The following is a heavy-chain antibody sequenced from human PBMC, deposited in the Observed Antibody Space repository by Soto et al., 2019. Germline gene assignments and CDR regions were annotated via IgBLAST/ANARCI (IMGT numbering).Heavy chain of an antibody. CDR2: ISINGRNI. D-gene: IGHD2-15*01. Sequence: VQLVESGGGSVKPGGSLRLSCVASGFIFSDYYMSWIRQTPGKGLEWDSYISINGRNIYYADSVKGRFTISRDNTKNSLYLQMNSLRAEDTALYYCARLPPPSCSGGSCSPYWGQGTLVTVSS. J-gene: IGHJ4*02. CDR1: GFIFSDYY. V-gene: IGHV3-11*01. CDR3: ARLPPPSCSGGSCSPY.